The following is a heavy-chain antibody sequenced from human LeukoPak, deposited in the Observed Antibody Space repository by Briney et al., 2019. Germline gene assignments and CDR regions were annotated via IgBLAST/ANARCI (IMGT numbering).Heavy chain of an antibody. D-gene: IGHD5-24*01. V-gene: IGHV3-23*01. Sequence: GGSLRLSCAASGFTFSSYGMSWVRQAPGKGLEWVSAISGSGGSTYYADSVKGRFTVSRDNSKNTLYLQMNSLSAEDTAVYYCTRHSVEMATTYWGQGTLVTVSS. CDR2: ISGSGGST. CDR3: TRHSVEMATTY. J-gene: IGHJ4*02. CDR1: GFTFSSYG.